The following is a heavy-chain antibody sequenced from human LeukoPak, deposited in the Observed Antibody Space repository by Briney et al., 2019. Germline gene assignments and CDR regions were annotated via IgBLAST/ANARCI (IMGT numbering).Heavy chain of an antibody. Sequence: SETLSLTCTVSLDSTTSNFWSWVRQPPGKGLEWIGETHRSGSPNYNPSLQSRVTISIDRSRNQIVLELSSVTAADTAVYYCAREILGGFSPGAYWGQGILVTVSS. D-gene: IGHD3-10*01. CDR2: THRSGSP. CDR3: AREILGGFSPGAY. V-gene: IGHV4-4*02. CDR1: LDSTTSNF. J-gene: IGHJ4*02.